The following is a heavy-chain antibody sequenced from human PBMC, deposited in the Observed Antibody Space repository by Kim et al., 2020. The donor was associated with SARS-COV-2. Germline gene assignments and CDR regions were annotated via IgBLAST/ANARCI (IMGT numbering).Heavy chain of an antibody. D-gene: IGHD3-22*01. Sequence: SETLSLTCTVSGGSVSSGSYYWSWIRQPPGKGLEWIGYIYYSGSTNYNSSLKSRVTISVDTSTNQFSLTLSSVTAADTAVYYCARGIGVTMIVVVIGAFDIWGQGTMVTVSS. CDR2: IYYSGST. V-gene: IGHV4-61*01. J-gene: IGHJ3*02. CDR1: GGSVSSGSYY. CDR3: ARGIGVTMIVVVIGAFDI.